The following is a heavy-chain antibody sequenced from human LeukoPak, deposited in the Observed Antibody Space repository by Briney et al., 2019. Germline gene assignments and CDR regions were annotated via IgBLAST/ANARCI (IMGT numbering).Heavy chain of an antibody. CDR3: TSPIGQLVQDYYYYGMDV. D-gene: IGHD6-13*01. CDR2: IRSKANSYAT. J-gene: IGHJ6*02. CDR1: GFTFSGSA. V-gene: IGHV3-73*01. Sequence: GGSLRLSCAASGFTFSGSAMHWVRQASGKGLEWVGRIRSKANSYATAYAASVKGRFTISRDDSKNTAYLQMNSLKTEDTAVYYCTSPIGQLVQDYYYYGMDVWGQGTTVTVSS.